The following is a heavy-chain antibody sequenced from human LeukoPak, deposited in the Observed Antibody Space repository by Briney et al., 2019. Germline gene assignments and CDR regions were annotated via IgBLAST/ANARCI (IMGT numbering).Heavy chain of an antibody. Sequence: SQTLSLTCTVSGGSISSGDYYWSWVRQPPGKGLEWIGYIYYSGSTYYNPSLKSRVTISVDTSKNQFSLKLSSVTAADTAVYYCARGGGIYYDSSGHPSWDYWGQGTLVTVSS. J-gene: IGHJ4*02. CDR2: IYYSGST. CDR1: GGSISSGDYY. D-gene: IGHD3-22*01. V-gene: IGHV4-30-4*01. CDR3: ARGGGIYYDSSGHPSWDY.